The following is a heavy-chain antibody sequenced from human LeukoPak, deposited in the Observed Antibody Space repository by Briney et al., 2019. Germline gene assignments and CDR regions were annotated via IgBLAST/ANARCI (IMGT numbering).Heavy chain of an antibody. D-gene: IGHD6-19*01. Sequence: GASVKVSCKASGYTFTSYGISWVRQAPGQGLEWMGWISAYNGNTNYAQKLQGRVTMTTDTSTSTAYMELRSLRSDDTVMYYCARFHSSGWFYYFDYWGQGTLVTVSS. V-gene: IGHV1-18*01. CDR2: ISAYNGNT. CDR1: GYTFTSYG. CDR3: ARFHSSGWFYYFDY. J-gene: IGHJ4*02.